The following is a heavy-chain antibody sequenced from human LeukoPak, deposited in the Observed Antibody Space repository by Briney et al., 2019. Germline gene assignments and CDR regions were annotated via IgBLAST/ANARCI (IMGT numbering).Heavy chain of an antibody. Sequence: GGALRLSCAVSGFTFSTYWMHWVRQAPGKGLVWVSRIKSDGGTNYADSMKGRFTISRDNAKKTVSLQMNSLRPEDTGVYYCARAPSEIGGYYPEYFRHWGQGTLVTVSS. CDR1: GFTFSTYW. CDR2: IKSDGGT. CDR3: ARAPSEIGGYYPEYFRH. D-gene: IGHD3-22*01. V-gene: IGHV3-74*01. J-gene: IGHJ1*01.